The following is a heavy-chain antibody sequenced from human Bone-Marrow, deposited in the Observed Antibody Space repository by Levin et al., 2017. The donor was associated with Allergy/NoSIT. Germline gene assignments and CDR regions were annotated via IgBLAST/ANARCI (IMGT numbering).Heavy chain of an antibody. D-gene: IGHD3-3*01. J-gene: IGHJ6*03. CDR1: GGPLSTYT. CDR2: IIPVLGTT. V-gene: IGHV1-69*08. Sequence: SVKVSCKASGGPLSTYTITWVRQAPGQGLEWMGAIIPVLGTTNYAQKFQDRITITADKFTSTAYMELSSLRSEDTAKYYCAKDPTGSILNLTYMDVWGNGTTVTVSS. CDR3: AKDPTGSILNLTYMDV.